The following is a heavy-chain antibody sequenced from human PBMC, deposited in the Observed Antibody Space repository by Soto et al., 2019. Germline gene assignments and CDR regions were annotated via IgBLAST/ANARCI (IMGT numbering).Heavy chain of an antibody. CDR3: ARAFIVVVPAALNWFDP. V-gene: IGHV4-34*01. CDR2: INHSGST. J-gene: IGHJ5*02. Sequence: RRIRKTPGKGLEWIGEINHSGSTNYNPSLKSRVTISVDTSKTQFSLKLSSVTAADTAVYYCARAFIVVVPAALNWFDPWGQGTLVTVSS. D-gene: IGHD2-2*01.